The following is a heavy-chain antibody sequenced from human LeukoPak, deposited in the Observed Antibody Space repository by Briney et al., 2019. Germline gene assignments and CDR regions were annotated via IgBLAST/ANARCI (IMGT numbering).Heavy chain of an antibody. CDR2: INSDGSST. D-gene: IGHD6-25*01. Sequence: PGGSLRLSCAASGFTFSSYWMHWVRQAPGKGPVWVSRINSDGSSTSYADSVKGRFTISRDSAKNTLYLQMNSLRAEDTAVYYCASAAQGYFDLWGRGTLVTVSS. V-gene: IGHV3-74*01. J-gene: IGHJ2*01. CDR1: GFTFSSYW. CDR3: ASAAQGYFDL.